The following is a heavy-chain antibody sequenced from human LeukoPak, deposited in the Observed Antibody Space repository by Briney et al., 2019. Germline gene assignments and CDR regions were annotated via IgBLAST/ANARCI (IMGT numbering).Heavy chain of an antibody. Sequence: SETLSLTCAVYGGSFSGYYWSWIRQPPGKGLEWIGEINHSGSTNYNPSLKSRVTISVDTSKNQFSLKLSSVTAADTAVYYCAKLPGGNAIDYWGQGTLVPVSS. D-gene: IGHD4-23*01. CDR3: AKLPGGNAIDY. V-gene: IGHV4-34*01. J-gene: IGHJ4*02. CDR1: GGSFSGYY. CDR2: INHSGST.